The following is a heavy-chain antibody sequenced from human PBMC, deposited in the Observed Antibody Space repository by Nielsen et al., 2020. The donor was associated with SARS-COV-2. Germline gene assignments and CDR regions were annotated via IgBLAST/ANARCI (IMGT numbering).Heavy chain of an antibody. CDR2: INHSGST. CDR3: ASLRQQPRYCSSTSCYRRGYYFDY. Sequence: SETLSLTCTVSGGSISSYYWSWIRQPPGKGLEWIGEINHSGSTNYNPSLKSRVTISVDTSKNQFSLKLSSVTAADTAVYYCASLRQQPRYCSSTSCYRRGYYFDYWGQGTLVTVSS. D-gene: IGHD2-2*02. CDR1: GGSISSYY. J-gene: IGHJ4*02. V-gene: IGHV4-34*01.